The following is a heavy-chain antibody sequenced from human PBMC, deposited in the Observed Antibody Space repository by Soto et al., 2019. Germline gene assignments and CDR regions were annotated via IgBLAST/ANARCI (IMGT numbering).Heavy chain of an antibody. CDR3: ASFVYDSSGYQWFDP. V-gene: IGHV4-34*01. Sequence: SETLSLTSAVYGGSFSGYYWSWIRQPPGKGLEWIGDINHSGSTNYNPSLKSRVTISVDTSKNQFSLKLSSVTAADTAVYYCASFVYDSSGYQWFDPWGQGTLVTVSS. CDR1: GGSFSGYY. CDR2: INHSGST. D-gene: IGHD3-22*01. J-gene: IGHJ5*02.